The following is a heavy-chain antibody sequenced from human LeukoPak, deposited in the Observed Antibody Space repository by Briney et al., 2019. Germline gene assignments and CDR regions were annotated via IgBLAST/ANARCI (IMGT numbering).Heavy chain of an antibody. V-gene: IGHV4-34*01. Sequence: SETLSLTCAVYGGSFSGYYWSWIRQPPGKGLEWIGEINHSGSTNYNPSLKSRVTISVDTSKNQFSLKLSSVTAADTAVYYCERGYSSGYFDPWGQGTLVTVSS. J-gene: IGHJ5*02. CDR2: INHSGST. CDR1: GGSFSGYY. D-gene: IGHD6-19*01. CDR3: ERGYSSGYFDP.